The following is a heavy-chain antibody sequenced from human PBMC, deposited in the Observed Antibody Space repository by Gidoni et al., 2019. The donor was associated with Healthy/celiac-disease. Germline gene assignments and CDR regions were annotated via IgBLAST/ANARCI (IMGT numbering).Heavy chain of an antibody. CDR3: ARPRHDYGDYGAEGYDYGMDV. CDR2: IWYDGSNK. Sequence: GRSLRLSCAASGFPFSSYCMHWVRQAPGKGLEWVAVIWYDGSNKYYADSVKGRFTISRDNSKNTLYLQMNSLRAEDTAVYYCARPRHDYGDYGAEGYDYGMDVWGQGTTVTVSS. V-gene: IGHV3-33*01. J-gene: IGHJ6*02. CDR1: GFPFSSYC. D-gene: IGHD4-17*01.